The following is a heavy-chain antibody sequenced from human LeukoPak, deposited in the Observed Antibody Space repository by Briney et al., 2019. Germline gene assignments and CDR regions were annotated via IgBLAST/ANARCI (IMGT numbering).Heavy chain of an antibody. Sequence: SETLSLTCAVYGGSFSGYYWSWIRQPPGKGLEWIGEINHSGSTNYNPSLKSRVTMSVDTSKNQFSLKLRSVTAADTAVYYCARDEYYYGSGSYRYDYWGQGTLVTVSS. D-gene: IGHD3-10*01. CDR3: ARDEYYYGSGSYRYDY. CDR1: GGSFSGYY. CDR2: INHSGST. V-gene: IGHV4-34*01. J-gene: IGHJ4*02.